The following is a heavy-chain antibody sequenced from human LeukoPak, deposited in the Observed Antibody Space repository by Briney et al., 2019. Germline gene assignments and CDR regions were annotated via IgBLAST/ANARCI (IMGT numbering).Heavy chain of an antibody. V-gene: IGHV4-34*01. J-gene: IGHJ4*02. Sequence: SETLSLTCAVYGGSFSGYYWSWIRQPPGKGLEWIGEIYHSGSTNYNPSPKSRVTISVDKSKNQFSLKLSSVTAADTAVYYCARASHWNQLHYFDYWGQGTLVTVSS. CDR2: IYHSGST. CDR1: GGSFSGYY. CDR3: ARASHWNQLHYFDY. D-gene: IGHD1-1*01.